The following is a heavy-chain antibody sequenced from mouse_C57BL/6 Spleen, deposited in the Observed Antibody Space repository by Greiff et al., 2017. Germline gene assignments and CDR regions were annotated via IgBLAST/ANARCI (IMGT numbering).Heavy chain of an antibody. CDR3: ALYDYGAWFAY. D-gene: IGHD2-4*01. CDR1: GYTFTDYY. CDR2: INPNNGGT. J-gene: IGHJ3*01. V-gene: IGHV1-26*01. Sequence: VQLQQSGPELVKPGASVKISCKASGYTFTDYYMNWVKQSHGKSLEWIGDINPNNGGTSYNQKFKGKATLTVDKSSSTAYMELRSLLSEDSAVYYCALYDYGAWFAYWGQGTLVTVSA.